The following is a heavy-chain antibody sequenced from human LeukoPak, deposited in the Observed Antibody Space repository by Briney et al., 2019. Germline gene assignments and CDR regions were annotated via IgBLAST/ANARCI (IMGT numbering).Heavy chain of an antibody. V-gene: IGHV1-69*05. D-gene: IGHD2-2*01. CDR3: ASGGVVPAAISLDY. Sequence: ASVKVSCKASGGTFSSYAISWVRQAPGQGLEWMGGIIPIFGTANYAQKFQGRVTITTDESTSTAYMELSSLRSEDTAVYYCASGGVVPAAISLDYWGQGTLVTVSS. J-gene: IGHJ4*02. CDR1: GGTFSSYA. CDR2: IIPIFGTA.